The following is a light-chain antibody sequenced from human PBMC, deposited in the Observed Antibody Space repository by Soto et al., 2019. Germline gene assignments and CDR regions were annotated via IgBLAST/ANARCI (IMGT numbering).Light chain of an antibody. CDR2: EVS. CDR3: CSYAGSSTYV. CDR1: SSDVGSYNL. J-gene: IGLJ1*01. Sequence: HSVLTKPASVYAAPGQSITIPCTGTSSDVGSYNLVSWYPQHPGKAPKLMIYEVSKRPSGVSNRFSGSKSGNTASLTISGLQAEDEADYYCCSYAGSSTYVFGTGTKVTVL. V-gene: IGLV2-23*02.